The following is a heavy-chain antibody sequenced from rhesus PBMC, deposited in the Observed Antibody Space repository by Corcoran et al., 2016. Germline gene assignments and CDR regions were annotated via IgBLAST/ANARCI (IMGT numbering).Heavy chain of an antibody. V-gene: IGHV4S14*01. J-gene: IGHJ5-2*02. Sequence: QVQLQESGPGLVKPPETLSLTCAVSGGSLSGYWWGWFRQPPGKGLEWIGLVTTSGPNYLHPSLKIRVTLSVDTSKNQVFLKLSPVTVADTAVYYCARDKEGSLDLWGRGVLVTVSS. CDR1: GGSLSGYW. CDR2: VTTSGPN. CDR3: ARDKEGSLDL.